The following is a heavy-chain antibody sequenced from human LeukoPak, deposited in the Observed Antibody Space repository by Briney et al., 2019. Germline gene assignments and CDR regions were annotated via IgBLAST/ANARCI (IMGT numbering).Heavy chain of an antibody. CDR1: GHTFTTFA. V-gene: IGHV1-3*01. CDR2: INAGNGNT. J-gene: IGHJ4*02. Sequence: ASVKVSCKASGHTFTTFAMHWVRQAPGQRLEWMGWINAGNGNTKYSQKFQGRVTITRDTSASTAYMELRSLRSDDTAVYYCARVGGESSWYFDYWGQGTLVTVSS. CDR3: ARVGGESSWYFDY. D-gene: IGHD6-13*01.